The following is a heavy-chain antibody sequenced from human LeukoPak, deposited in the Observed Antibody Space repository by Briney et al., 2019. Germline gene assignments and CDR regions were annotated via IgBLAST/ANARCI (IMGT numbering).Heavy chain of an antibody. D-gene: IGHD6-19*01. CDR2: LYNGGGA. Sequence: PGGSLRLSCAASGFTVSSNSMTWVRQAPGEGLEWVSILYNGGGANYADSVKGRFTIARDNSRNTLFLQMHSLTAEDTAVYYCARRDTTGWYHHFDYWGQGTLVTVSS. J-gene: IGHJ4*02. CDR1: GFTVSSNS. CDR3: ARRDTTGWYHHFDY. V-gene: IGHV3-53*01.